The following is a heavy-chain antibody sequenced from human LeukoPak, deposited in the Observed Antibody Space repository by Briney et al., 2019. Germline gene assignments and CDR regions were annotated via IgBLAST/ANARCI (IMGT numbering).Heavy chain of an antibody. CDR1: GGTFSSYA. V-gene: IGHV1-69*01. Sequence: GASVKVSCKASGGTFSSYAISWVRQAPGQGLEWMGGIIPIFGTANYAQKFQGRVTITADESTSTAYMELSSLRSEDTAVYYCARAPPGGPTVTMGPVDYWGQGTLVTVSS. CDR3: ARAPPGGPTVTMGPVDY. CDR2: IIPIFGTA. D-gene: IGHD5-12*01. J-gene: IGHJ4*02.